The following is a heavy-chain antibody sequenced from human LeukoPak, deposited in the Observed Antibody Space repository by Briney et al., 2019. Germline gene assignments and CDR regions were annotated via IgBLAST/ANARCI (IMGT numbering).Heavy chain of an antibody. V-gene: IGHV4-39*02. J-gene: IGHJ4*02. Sequence: SSETLSLTCTVSGGSISSSSYYWGWIRQSPGKGLEWIGSIYSGGETHYNPSLNSRVTIFLDTSKNRFSLNLISVTATDTAVYYCVRDYSNFVQGDWGQGTLVTVSS. CDR1: GGSISSSSYY. CDR2: IYSGGET. D-gene: IGHD4-11*01. CDR3: VRDYSNFVQGD.